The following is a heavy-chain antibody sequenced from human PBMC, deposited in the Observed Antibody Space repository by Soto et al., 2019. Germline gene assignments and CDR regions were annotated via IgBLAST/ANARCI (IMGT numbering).Heavy chain of an antibody. D-gene: IGHD3-10*01. V-gene: IGHV4-31*03. J-gene: IGHJ5*02. CDR3: ARGGENSGFDP. Sequence: PSETLSHTCTVSGGSISSGGYYWSWIRQHPGKGLEWIGYIYYSGSTYYNPSLKSRVTISVDTSKNQFSLKLSSVTAADTAVYYCARGGENSGFDPWGQGTLVTVS. CDR2: IYYSGST. CDR1: GGSISSGGYY.